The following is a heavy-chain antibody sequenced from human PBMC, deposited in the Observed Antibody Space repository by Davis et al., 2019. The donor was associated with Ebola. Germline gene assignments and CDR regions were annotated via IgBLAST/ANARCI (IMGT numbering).Heavy chain of an antibody. D-gene: IGHD1-26*01. Sequence: ASVKVSCKASGYIFTDYYIQWVRQAPGQGLEWMGRSNPNSGNTNHAQKFQGRVTMTRDTSIITAYMELSGLTSDDTAVYYCARETHTTSQYYLDNWGQGTLVTVSS. V-gene: IGHV1-2*06. CDR1: GYIFTDYY. J-gene: IGHJ4*02. CDR3: ARETHTTSQYYLDN. CDR2: SNPNSGNT.